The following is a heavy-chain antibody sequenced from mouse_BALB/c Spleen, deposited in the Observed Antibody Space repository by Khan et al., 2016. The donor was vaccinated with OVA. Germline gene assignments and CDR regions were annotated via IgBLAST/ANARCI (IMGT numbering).Heavy chain of an antibody. CDR1: GFTFSSFG. CDR2: ISSGSGTI. V-gene: IGHV5-17*02. Sequence: EVELVESGGGLVQPGGSRKLSCAASGFTFSSFGMHWFRQAPEKGLEWVAYISSGSGTIYYADTVKGRFTISRDNPKNTLFLQMTSLRSEDTAMYYCARRGTSARFGMDYWGQGTSVTVSS. D-gene: IGHD3-3*01. CDR3: ARRGTSARFGMDY. J-gene: IGHJ4*01.